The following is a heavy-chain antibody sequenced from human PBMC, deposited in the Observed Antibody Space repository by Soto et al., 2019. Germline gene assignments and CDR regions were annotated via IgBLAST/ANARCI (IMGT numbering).Heavy chain of an antibody. V-gene: IGHV1-2*04. CDR3: ARMGYSGSYNFDY. J-gene: IGHJ4*02. D-gene: IGHD1-26*01. Sequence: QVQLVQSGAEVKKPGASVKVSCKASGYTFTGYYMHWVRQAPGQGLEWMGWINPNSGGTNYAQKLQGWVTMTRDTSISTAYMELSRLRSDDTAVYYCARMGYSGSYNFDYWGQGTLVTVSS. CDR1: GYTFTGYY. CDR2: INPNSGGT.